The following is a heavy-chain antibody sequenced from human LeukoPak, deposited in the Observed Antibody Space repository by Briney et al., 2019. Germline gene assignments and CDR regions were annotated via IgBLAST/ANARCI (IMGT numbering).Heavy chain of an antibody. V-gene: IGHV3-23*01. CDR1: GCIFSSYA. J-gene: IGHJ4*02. Sequence: GGSLRLSCAASGCIFSSYAMSWVRQAPGKGLEWVSGISGSGGSTYYADSVKGRFTISRDNSKNTLYLQMNSLRAEDTAVYYCAKDRGPYSGYDSFFDFWGQGTLVTVSS. CDR2: ISGSGGST. CDR3: AKDRGPYSGYDSFFDF. D-gene: IGHD5-12*01.